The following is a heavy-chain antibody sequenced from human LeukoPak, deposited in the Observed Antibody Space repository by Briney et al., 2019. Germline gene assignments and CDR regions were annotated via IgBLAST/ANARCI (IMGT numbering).Heavy chain of an antibody. V-gene: IGHV3-64*02. D-gene: IGHD5-18*01. J-gene: IGHJ4*02. CDR2: IGGNGDTS. CDR3: ATRHEYSYPY. Sequence: GGSLRLSCAASGFTFSNYAMHWVRQAPGKGLEYVSAIGGNGDTSYYADSVKGRFTISRDNSKNTMYLQMGSLRTEDMAVYYCATRHEYSYPYWGQGTLVTVSS. CDR1: GFTFSNYA.